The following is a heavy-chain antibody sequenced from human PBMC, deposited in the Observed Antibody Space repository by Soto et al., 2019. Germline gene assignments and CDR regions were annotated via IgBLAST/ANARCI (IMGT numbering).Heavy chain of an antibody. J-gene: IGHJ6*02. V-gene: IGHV3-15*01. CDR1: GFTFSNAW. CDR2: IKSKTDGGTT. D-gene: IGHD5-18*01. Sequence: EVQLVESGGGLVKPGGSLRLSCAASGFTFSNAWMSWVRQAPGKGLEWVGRIKSKTDGGTTDYAAPVKGRFTISRDDSKNTLYLQMNSLKTEDTAVYYCTASGYSYGHYYGMDVWGQGTTFTVSS. CDR3: TASGYSYGHYYGMDV.